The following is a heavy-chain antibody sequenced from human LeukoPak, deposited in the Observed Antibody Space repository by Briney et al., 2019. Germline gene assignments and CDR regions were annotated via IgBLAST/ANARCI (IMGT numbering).Heavy chain of an antibody. V-gene: IGHV3-64D*09. CDR1: GFPFSSYA. CDR3: VRGYSFGPYGMDV. CDR2: ISDSGGST. J-gene: IGHJ6*02. D-gene: IGHD2-15*01. Sequence: GGSLRLSCSASGFPFSSYAMHWVRQAPGKGLGYVSAISDSGGSTYYADSVKGRFTISRDNSKNTLCLQMSSLRAEDTAVYFCVRGYSFGPYGMDVWGQGTTVTVSS.